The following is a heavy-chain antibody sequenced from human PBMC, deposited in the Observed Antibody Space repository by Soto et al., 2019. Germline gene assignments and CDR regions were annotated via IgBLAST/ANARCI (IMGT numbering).Heavy chain of an antibody. CDR2: IYYSGST. CDR3: ARARVAQYCSGGSCYSGIDY. D-gene: IGHD2-15*01. CDR1: GGSTSSYY. Sequence: PSETLSLTCTVSGGSTSSYYWSWIRQPPGKGLEWIGYIYYSGSTNYNPSLKSRVTISVDTSKNQFSLKLSSVTAADTAVYYCARARVAQYCSGGSCYSGIDYWGQGTLVTVPS. J-gene: IGHJ4*02. V-gene: IGHV4-59*01.